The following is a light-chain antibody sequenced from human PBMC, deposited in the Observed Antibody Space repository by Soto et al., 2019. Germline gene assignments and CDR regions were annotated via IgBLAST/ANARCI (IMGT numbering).Light chain of an antibody. CDR3: QQYENLPFA. CDR2: DAS. V-gene: IGKV1-33*01. CDR1: QDISNY. J-gene: IGKJ4*01. Sequence: DIQMTQSPSSLSASVGDRVTITCQASQDISNYLNWYQQKPGKAPKLLIYDASNLETGVPSRFSGSGSGTDFSLTISSLQPEDIATYYCQQYENLPFAFGGGTKVEIK.